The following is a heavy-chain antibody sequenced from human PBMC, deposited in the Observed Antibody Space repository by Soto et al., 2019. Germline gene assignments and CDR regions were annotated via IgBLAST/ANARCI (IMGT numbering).Heavy chain of an antibody. CDR1: GFTFNSYW. V-gene: IGHV3-7*01. Sequence: GGSLRLSCAASGFTFNSYWMSWVRQAPGKGLEWVANIKRDGSEKYYLGSVTGRFTISRDNAKNSLYLEMNSLRAEDTAVYYCARELIVGPAEYFQDWGQGTLVTVYS. CDR2: IKRDGSEK. CDR3: ARELIVGPAEYFQD. J-gene: IGHJ1*01. D-gene: IGHD1-26*01.